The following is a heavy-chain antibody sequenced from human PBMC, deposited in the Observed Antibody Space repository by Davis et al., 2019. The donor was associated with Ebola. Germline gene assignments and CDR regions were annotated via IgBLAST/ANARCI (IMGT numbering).Heavy chain of an antibody. CDR2: ISSSSSTI. V-gene: IGHV3-48*01. J-gene: IGHJ6*02. CDR3: ARDTGEWELLFYGMDV. CDR1: GFTFSSYS. Sequence: GGSLRLSCAASGFTFSSYSMNWVRQAPGKGLEWVSYISSSSSTIYYADSVKGRFTISRDNAKNSLYLQMNSLRAEDTAVYYCARDTGEWELLFYGMDVWGQGTTVTVSS. D-gene: IGHD1-26*01.